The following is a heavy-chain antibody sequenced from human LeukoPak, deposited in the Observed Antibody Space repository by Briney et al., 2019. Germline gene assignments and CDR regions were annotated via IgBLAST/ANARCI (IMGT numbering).Heavy chain of an antibody. Sequence: GGSLRLSCAASGFTFSSFAMSWVRQAPGKGLEWVSGISGSGDSTYYADSVKGRFTISRDNSKNTLYLQMNSLRAEDTAVYYCAKDLLSGGNCYSIFHYWGQGTLVTVSS. CDR2: ISGSGDST. D-gene: IGHD2-15*01. V-gene: IGHV3-23*01. CDR3: AKDLLSGGNCYSIFHY. CDR1: GFTFSSFA. J-gene: IGHJ4*02.